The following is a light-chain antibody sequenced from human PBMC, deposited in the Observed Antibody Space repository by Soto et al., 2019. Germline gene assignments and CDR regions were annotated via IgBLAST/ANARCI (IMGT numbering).Light chain of an antibody. Sequence: LTQPASVSGSPGQSITISCTGTSSDVGGYIYVSWYQQHPGKAPKLMIYDVTDRPSGVSNRFSGSKSGNTASLTISGLQAEDEADYYCSSYTSSGTLVFGTGTQVTVL. CDR1: SSDVGGYIY. CDR2: DVT. CDR3: SSYTSSGTLV. V-gene: IGLV2-14*01. J-gene: IGLJ1*01.